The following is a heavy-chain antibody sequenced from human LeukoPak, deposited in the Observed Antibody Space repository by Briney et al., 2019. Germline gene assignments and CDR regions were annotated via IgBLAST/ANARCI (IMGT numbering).Heavy chain of an antibody. CDR1: GFSLSAYN. CDR3: ARDINWGYYYYYMDV. J-gene: IGHJ6*03. Sequence: GGSLRLSCEGSGFSLSAYNMNWVRQAPGKGLESVSYISSSSATIFYADSVKGRFTISRDNAKNSLYLQMNSLRPEDTAVYYCARDINWGYYYYYMDVWGKGTTVTVSS. V-gene: IGHV3-48*01. D-gene: IGHD7-27*01. CDR2: ISSSSATI.